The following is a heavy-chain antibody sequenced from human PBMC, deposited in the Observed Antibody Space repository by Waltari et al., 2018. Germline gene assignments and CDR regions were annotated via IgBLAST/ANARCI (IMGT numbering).Heavy chain of an antibody. V-gene: IGHV3-23*01. CDR2: SRGSGGST. CDR1: GFTFSSYA. J-gene: IGHJ4*02. D-gene: IGHD6-6*01. Sequence: EVQLLESGGGLVQPGGSLRLSCAASGFTFSSYAMSWVRQGPGRGVGLVSASRGSGGSTYYADSGKGRFTISRDNSKNTLYLQMNSLRAEDTAVYYCAKAARFDSEYDYWGQGTLVTVSS. CDR3: AKAARFDSEYDY.